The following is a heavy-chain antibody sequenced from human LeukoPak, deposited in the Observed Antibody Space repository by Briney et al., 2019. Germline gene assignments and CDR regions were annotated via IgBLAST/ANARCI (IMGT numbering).Heavy chain of an antibody. CDR3: ARSDGYGLVGI. CDR1: GGSISSSSYY. V-gene: IGHV4-61*05. J-gene: IGHJ3*02. CDR2: IYYSGST. Sequence: PSETLSLTCTVSGGSISSSSYYWSWIRQPPGKGLEWIGYIYYSGSTNYNPSLKSRVIIMIDTPKNHFSLTLSSVTAADTAVYYCARSDGYGLVGIWGQGTMVTVSS. D-gene: IGHD5-18*01.